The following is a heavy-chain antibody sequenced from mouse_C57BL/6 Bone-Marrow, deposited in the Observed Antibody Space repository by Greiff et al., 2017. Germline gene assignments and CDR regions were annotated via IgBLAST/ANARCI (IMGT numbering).Heavy chain of an antibody. Sequence: EVKLMESGEGLVKPGGSLKLSCAASGFTFSSYAMSWVRQTPEKRLEWVAYISSGGDYIYYADTVKGRFTISRDNARNTLYLQMSSLKSEDTAMYYCTRITTVVAPYYAMDYWGQGTSVTVSS. CDR3: TRITTVVAPYYAMDY. CDR1: GFTFSSYA. J-gene: IGHJ4*01. CDR2: ISSGGDYI. D-gene: IGHD1-1*01. V-gene: IGHV5-9-1*02.